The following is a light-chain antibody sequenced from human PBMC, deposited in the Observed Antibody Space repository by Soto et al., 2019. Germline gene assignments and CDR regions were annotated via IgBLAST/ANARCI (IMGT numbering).Light chain of an antibody. V-gene: IGKV3-20*01. Sequence: EIVLTQSPGTLSLSPGERATLSCRASQSVSSSYLAWYQQKPGQAPRLLIYGASTRATGIPDRFSGSGSGTEFTLTISRLEPEDFAVYYCQPYCSSAPFTFGPGTKVDIK. J-gene: IGKJ3*01. CDR2: GAS. CDR1: QSVSSSY. CDR3: QPYCSSAPFT.